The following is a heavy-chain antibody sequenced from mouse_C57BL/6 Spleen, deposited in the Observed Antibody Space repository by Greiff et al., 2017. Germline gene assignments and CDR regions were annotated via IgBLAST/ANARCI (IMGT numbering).Heavy chain of an antibody. CDR3: ARGKEAMDY. V-gene: IGHV1-55*01. J-gene: IGHJ4*01. Sequence: QVQLKQPGAELVKPGASVKMSCKASGYTFTSYWLTWVKQRPGQGLEWIGDIYPGSGSTNYNEKFKSKATLTVDTSSSTAYMQLSSLTSEDSAVYYCARGKEAMDYWGQGTSVTVSS. CDR2: IYPGSGST. CDR1: GYTFTSYW.